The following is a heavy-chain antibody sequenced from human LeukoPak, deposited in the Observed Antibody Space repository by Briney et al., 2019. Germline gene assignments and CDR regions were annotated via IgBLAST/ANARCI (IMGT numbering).Heavy chain of an antibody. CDR1: GFTFSNAW. Sequence: PGGSLRLSCAASGFTFSNAWMSWVRQAPGKGLEWVGRIKRKTDGGTTDYAAPVKGRFTISRDDSKNTLYLQMNSLKTEDTAVFYCTTSNFGFPFDYWGQGTLVTVSS. CDR2: IKRKTDGGTT. J-gene: IGHJ4*02. D-gene: IGHD3-3*01. V-gene: IGHV3-15*01. CDR3: TTSNFGFPFDY.